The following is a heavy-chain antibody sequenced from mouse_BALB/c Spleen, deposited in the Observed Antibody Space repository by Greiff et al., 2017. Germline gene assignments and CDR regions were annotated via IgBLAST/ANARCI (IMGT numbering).Heavy chain of an antibody. J-gene: IGHJ2*01. D-gene: IGHD4-1*01. CDR2: ISSGSSTI. CDR1: GFTFSSFG. CDR3: ARSGRSTGTDYFDY. V-gene: IGHV5-17*02. Sequence: DVKLEESGGGLVQPGGSRKLSCAASGFTFSSFGMHWVRQAPEKGLEWVAYISSGSSTIYYADTVKGRFTISRDNPKNTLFLQMTSLRSEDTAMYYCARSGRSTGTDYFDYWGQGTTLTVSS.